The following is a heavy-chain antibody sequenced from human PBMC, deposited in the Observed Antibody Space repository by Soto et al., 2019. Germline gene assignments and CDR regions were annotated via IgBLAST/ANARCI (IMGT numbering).Heavy chain of an antibody. Sequence: TLSLTCAISGDSVSSNSAAWNWIRQSPSRGLEWLGRTYYRSKWYNDYAVSVKSRITINPDTSKNQFSLQLNSVTPEDTAVYYCTRIVTPSYSGDYGMDVWGQGTTVTVSS. V-gene: IGHV6-1*01. J-gene: IGHJ6*02. D-gene: IGHD1-26*01. CDR2: TYYRSKWYN. CDR3: TRIVTPSYSGDYGMDV. CDR1: GDSVSSNSAA.